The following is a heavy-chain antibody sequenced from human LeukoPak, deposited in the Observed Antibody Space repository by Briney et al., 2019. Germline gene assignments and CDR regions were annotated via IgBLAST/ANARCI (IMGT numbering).Heavy chain of an antibody. Sequence: PSETLSLTCTVSGGSISSYYWSWIRQPAGKGLEWIGRIYTSGSTNYNPSLESRVTMSVDTSKNQFSLKLSSVTAADTAVYYCARDRAIFGVAKYYFDYWGQGTLVTVSS. CDR2: IYTSGST. CDR1: GGSISSYY. CDR3: ARDRAIFGVAKYYFDY. D-gene: IGHD3-3*01. J-gene: IGHJ4*02. V-gene: IGHV4-4*07.